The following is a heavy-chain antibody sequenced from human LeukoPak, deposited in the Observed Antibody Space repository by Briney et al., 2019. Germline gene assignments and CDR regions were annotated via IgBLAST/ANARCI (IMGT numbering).Heavy chain of an antibody. CDR2: IYTSGST. D-gene: IGHD3-22*01. Sequence: PSQTLSLTCTVSGGSISSGSYYWSWIRQPAGKGLEWIGRIYTSGSTNYNPSLKSRVTISVDTSKNQFSLRLSSLTAADTAVYYCARGPYYYDSSGRYFDYWGQGSLVTVSS. V-gene: IGHV4-61*02. CDR3: ARGPYYYDSSGRYFDY. CDR1: GGSISSGSYY. J-gene: IGHJ4*02.